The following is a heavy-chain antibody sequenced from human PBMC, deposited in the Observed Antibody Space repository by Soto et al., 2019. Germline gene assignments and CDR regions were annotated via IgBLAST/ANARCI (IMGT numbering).Heavy chain of an antibody. D-gene: IGHD6-13*01. Sequence: SETLSLTCTAYGESFNGYYWSWIRQPPGKGLEWIGEIHHSGSTNYNPSLKSRVTFSIDTSKRQFSLKVRSVTAADTAVYYCARGKRGSSWYRGEEKYYYYGMDVWGQVTPVTVSS. CDR2: IHHSGST. V-gene: IGHV4-34*01. CDR1: GESFNGYY. J-gene: IGHJ6*02. CDR3: ARGKRGSSWYRGEEKYYYYGMDV.